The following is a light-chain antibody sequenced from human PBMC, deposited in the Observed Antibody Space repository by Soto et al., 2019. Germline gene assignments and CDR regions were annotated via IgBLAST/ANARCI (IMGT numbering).Light chain of an antibody. J-gene: IGKJ4*01. V-gene: IGKV3-20*01. CDR3: QQYGGSPLT. CDR1: QSASSSD. CDR2: GAS. Sequence: EIVLTQSPGTLSLSPGERATLSCRASQSASSSDLAWYQQKPGQAPRLLIYGASSRATGIPDRFSGSGSGTDFTLTISRLEPEDFAVYYCQQYGGSPLTFGGGTKVEIK.